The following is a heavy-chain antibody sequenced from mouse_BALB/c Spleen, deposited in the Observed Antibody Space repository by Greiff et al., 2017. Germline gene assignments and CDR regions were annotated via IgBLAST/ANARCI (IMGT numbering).Heavy chain of an antibody. D-gene: IGHD2-3*01. CDR3: ARGDGYYEGVDY. CDR1: GFTFSSFG. Sequence: EVQLVESGGGLVQPGGSRKLSCAASGFTFSSFGMHWVRQAPEKGLEWVAYISSGSSTIYYADTVKGRFTISRDNPKNTLFLQMTSLRSEDTAMYYCARGDGYYEGVDYWGQGTSVTVSS. V-gene: IGHV5-17*02. J-gene: IGHJ4*01. CDR2: ISSGSSTI.